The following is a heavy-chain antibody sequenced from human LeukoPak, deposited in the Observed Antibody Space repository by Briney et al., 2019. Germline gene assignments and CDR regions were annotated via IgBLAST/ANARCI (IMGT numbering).Heavy chain of an antibody. CDR1: GFTFTSYA. CDR2: ISGSGGST. Sequence: PGGSLRLSCAAAGFTFTSYAMSWVRQAPGKGLEWVSAISGSGGSTYYADSVKGRFTISRDNSKNTVYLQMNSLRAEDTAVYYCARQIDGFGEFDYFDYWGQGTLVTVSS. V-gene: IGHV3-23*01. CDR3: ARQIDGFGEFDYFDY. J-gene: IGHJ4*02. D-gene: IGHD3-10*01.